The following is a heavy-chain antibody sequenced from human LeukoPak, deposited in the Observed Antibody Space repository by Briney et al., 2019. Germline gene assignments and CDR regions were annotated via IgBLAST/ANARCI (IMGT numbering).Heavy chain of an antibody. CDR2: ISGSGGST. CDR3: ARDGLAARLDY. Sequence: GGSLRLSCAASGFTFSSYAMSWVRQAPGKGLEWVSAISGSGGSTYYADSVKGRFTISRDNSKNTLYLQMSSLRAEDTAIYYCARDGLAARLDYWGQGTLVTVSS. CDR1: GFTFSSYA. J-gene: IGHJ4*02. D-gene: IGHD6-6*01. V-gene: IGHV3-23*01.